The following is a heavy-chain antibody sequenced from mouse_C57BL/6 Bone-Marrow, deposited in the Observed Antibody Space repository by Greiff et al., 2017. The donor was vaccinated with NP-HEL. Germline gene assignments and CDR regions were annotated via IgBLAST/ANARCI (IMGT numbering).Heavy chain of an antibody. CDR1: GYTFTSYW. Sequence: VQLVESGAELVRPGTSVKLSCKASGYTFTSYWMHWVKQRPGQGLEWIGVIDPSDSYTNYNQKFKGKATLTVDTSSSTAYMQLSSLTSEDSAVYYCARWGDYDVWYFDVWGTGTTVTVSS. CDR2: IDPSDSYT. V-gene: IGHV1-59*01. J-gene: IGHJ1*03. CDR3: ARWGDYDVWYFDV. D-gene: IGHD2-4*01.